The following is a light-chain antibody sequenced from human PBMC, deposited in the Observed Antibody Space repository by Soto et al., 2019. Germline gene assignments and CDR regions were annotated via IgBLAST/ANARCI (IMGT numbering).Light chain of an antibody. J-gene: IGLJ1*01. CDR3: CSYAGSSPPFV. Sequence: QSVLTQPPSASGSPGQSVTISCTGTSSDVGGYNLVSWYQQHPGKAPKLIISEVSKRPSGVPARFSGSKSGNTASLTISGLQAEDEADYYCCSYAGSSPPFVFGTGTKVTVL. CDR2: EVS. CDR1: SSDVGGYNL. V-gene: IGLV2-8*01.